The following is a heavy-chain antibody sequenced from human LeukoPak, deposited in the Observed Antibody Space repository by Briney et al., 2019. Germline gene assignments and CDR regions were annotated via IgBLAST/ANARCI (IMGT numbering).Heavy chain of an antibody. CDR2: IYYTGST. D-gene: IGHD3-9*01. V-gene: IGHV4-39*01. CDR1: GGSINSSTYY. CDR3: ARLFTGLVYMDV. J-gene: IGHJ6*03. Sequence: SETLSLTCTVSGGSINSSTYYWGWIRQPLGKGLEWIGSIYYTGSTYYNLSLKSRVTISVDTSKNQFSLKLSSVTAADTAVYYCARLFTGLVYMDVWGKGTTVTISS.